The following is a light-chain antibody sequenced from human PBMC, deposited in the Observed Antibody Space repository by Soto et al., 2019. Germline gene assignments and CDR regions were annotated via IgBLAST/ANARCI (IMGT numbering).Light chain of an antibody. J-gene: IGKJ4*01. V-gene: IGKV3D-15*01. CDR2: AAS. Sequence: EIVMTQSPATLSVSPGETATLSCIASQSVTKDLVWYQHKPGQDPRLLIYAASTRAHGIPARFIGSGSGTEFTHNLLSLPYADFAVYYCQQHKIWQLSFGGGTKVE. CDR3: QQHKIWQLS. CDR1: QSVTKD.